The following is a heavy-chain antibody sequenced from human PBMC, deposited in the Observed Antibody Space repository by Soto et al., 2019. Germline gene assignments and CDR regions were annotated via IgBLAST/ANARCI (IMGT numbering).Heavy chain of an antibody. CDR1: GGSFSGYY. V-gene: IGHV4-34*01. CDR3: ARGSRWDVVVVVARREGLPFDY. D-gene: IGHD2-15*01. Sequence: SETLSLTCAVYGGSFSGYYWSWIRQPPGKGLEWIGEINHSGSTNYNPSLKSRVTISVDTSKNQFSLKLSSVTAADTAVYYCARGSRWDVVVVVARREGLPFDYWGQGTLVTVSS. CDR2: INHSGST. J-gene: IGHJ4*02.